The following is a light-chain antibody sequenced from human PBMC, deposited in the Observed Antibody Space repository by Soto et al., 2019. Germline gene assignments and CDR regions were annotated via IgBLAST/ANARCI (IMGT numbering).Light chain of an antibody. CDR3: CSYAGSYILV. V-gene: IGLV2-11*01. Sequence: QSALTQPRSVSGSPGQSVTISCTGTSSDVGGYNYVSWYQQHPGKAPKVMIYDVSKRPSGVPDRISGSKSGNTASLTISGLQAEDEAEYYCCSYAGSYILVFGGGTKLTVL. J-gene: IGLJ2*01. CDR2: DVS. CDR1: SSDVGGYNY.